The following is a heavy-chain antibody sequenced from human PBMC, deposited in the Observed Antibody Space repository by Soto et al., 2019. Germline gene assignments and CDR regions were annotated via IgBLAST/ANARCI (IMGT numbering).Heavy chain of an antibody. CDR3: ARGLIKVWSGELLTNQRNWFDP. CDR1: GFTFSSYS. D-gene: IGHD3-10*01. Sequence: KAGGSLRLSCAASGFTFSSYSMNWVRQAPGQGLEWVSSISSSSSYIYYADSVKGRLTISRDNAKNSLYLQMNSLRAEDTAVYYCARGLIKVWSGELLTNQRNWFDPWGQGTLVTVSS. V-gene: IGHV3-21*01. CDR2: ISSSSSYI. J-gene: IGHJ5*02.